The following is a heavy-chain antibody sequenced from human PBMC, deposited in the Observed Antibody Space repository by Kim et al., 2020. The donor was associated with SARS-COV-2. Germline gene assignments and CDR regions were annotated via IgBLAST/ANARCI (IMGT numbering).Heavy chain of an antibody. V-gene: IGHV3-23*01. D-gene: IGHD6-13*01. CDR2: T. J-gene: IGHJ4*01. Sequence: TDYAECRKGPFTNTRNNSKSTRFMEMNSLRGEDTAVYYCAKSVGGAAAFDYWGQGTQVTVSS. CDR3: AKSVGGAAAFDY.